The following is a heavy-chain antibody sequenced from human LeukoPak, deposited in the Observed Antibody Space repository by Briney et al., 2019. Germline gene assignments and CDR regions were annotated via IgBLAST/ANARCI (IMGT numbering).Heavy chain of an antibody. CDR3: ARGGYYYYYMDV. CDR2: MNPNSGNT. Sequence: ASVKVSCKASGYTFTSYDINWVRQATGQGLEWMGWMNPNSGNTGYAQKFQGRVTMTRNTSISTAYMELSSLRSEDTAVYYCARGGYYYYYMDVWGKGTTVTVSS. V-gene: IGHV1-8*01. J-gene: IGHJ6*03. CDR1: GYTFTSYD.